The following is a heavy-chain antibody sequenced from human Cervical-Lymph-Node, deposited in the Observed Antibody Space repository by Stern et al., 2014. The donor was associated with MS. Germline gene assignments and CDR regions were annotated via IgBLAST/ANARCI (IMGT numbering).Heavy chain of an antibody. CDR2: MYSDGST. Sequence: VQLVQSGGGLVQRGGSLRLSCEASGFNVKTYYMSWVRQAPGKGLEWVSTMYSDGSTYAADSVSGRFTISRDNSRNTLSLEMNNLRAEDMAVYYCVRDHSQAYDCWGQGTLVTVSS. V-gene: IGHV3-53*01. J-gene: IGHJ4*02. CDR3: VRDHSQAYDC. D-gene: IGHD3-16*01. CDR1: GFNVKTYY.